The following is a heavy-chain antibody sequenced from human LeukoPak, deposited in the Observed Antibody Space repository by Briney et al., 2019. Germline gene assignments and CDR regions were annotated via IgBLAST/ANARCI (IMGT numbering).Heavy chain of an antibody. CDR3: ARGMGYSGSYYDC. CDR2: IYSGGST. Sequence: GGSLRLSCAASGFTVSSNYMSWVRQAPGKGLEWVSDIYSGGSTYYADSVKGRFPISRDNSKNTLYLQVNSLRAEDTAVYYCARGMGYSGSYYDCWGQGTRVTVSS. D-gene: IGHD1-26*01. CDR1: GFTVSSNY. V-gene: IGHV3-53*01. J-gene: IGHJ4*02.